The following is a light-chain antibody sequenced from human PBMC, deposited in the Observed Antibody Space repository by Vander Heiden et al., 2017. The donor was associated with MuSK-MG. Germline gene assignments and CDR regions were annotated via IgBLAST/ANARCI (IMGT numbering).Light chain of an antibody. V-gene: IGLV6-57*03. CDR3: QSYDNNNVV. Sequence: FMLIQPHSVSESPGKTVTISCTRSSGSIASDYGQWYQQRPGSATTTVIYEDDQRPSGVPDRFSGSVDSSSNSASLTISGLKTEDEADYFCQSYDNNNVVLGGGTKLTVL. CDR1: SGSIASDY. J-gene: IGLJ2*01. CDR2: EDD.